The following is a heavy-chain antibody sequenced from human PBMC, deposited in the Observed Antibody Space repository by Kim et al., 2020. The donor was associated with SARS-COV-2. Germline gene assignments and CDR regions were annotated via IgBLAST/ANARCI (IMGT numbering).Heavy chain of an antibody. CDR1: GYTFTSYY. Sequence: ASVKVSCKASGYTFTSYYMHWVRQAPGQGLEWMGIINPSGGSTSYAQKFQGRVTMTRDTSTSTVYMELSSLRSEDTAVYYCARGWVTAERVTTSHYFDYWGQGTLIAVSS. D-gene: IGHD4-4*01. CDR2: INPSGGST. CDR3: ARGWVTAERVTTSHYFDY. J-gene: IGHJ4*02. V-gene: IGHV1-46*01.